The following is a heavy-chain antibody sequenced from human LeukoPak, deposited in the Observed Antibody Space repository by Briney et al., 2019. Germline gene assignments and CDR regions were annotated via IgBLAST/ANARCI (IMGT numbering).Heavy chain of an antibody. CDR1: GGSISSSSYY. J-gene: IGHJ4*02. Sequence: SETLSLTCTVSGGSISSSSYYWGWIRQPPGKGLEWIGSIYYSGSTYYNPSLKSRVTISVDTSKNQFSLKLSSVTAADTAVYYCAGLETYYYDSSSPYWGQGTLVTVSS. CDR2: IYYSGST. V-gene: IGHV4-39*01. D-gene: IGHD3-22*01. CDR3: AGLETYYYDSSSPY.